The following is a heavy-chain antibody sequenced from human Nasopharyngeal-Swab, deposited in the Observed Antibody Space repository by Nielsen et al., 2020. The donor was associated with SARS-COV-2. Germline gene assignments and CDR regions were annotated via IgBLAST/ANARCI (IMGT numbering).Heavy chain of an antibody. CDR1: GGSISRNNW. Sequence: SETLSLTCAVSGGSISRNNWWSWVRQPPGKGLEWIGEISHSGITNYNPSLKSRVTMSVDTSKNQFSLKLSSVTAADTAVYYCARDWGERIFDYWGQGTLVTVSS. V-gene: IGHV4-4*02. J-gene: IGHJ4*02. CDR2: ISHSGIT. D-gene: IGHD3-10*01. CDR3: ARDWGERIFDY.